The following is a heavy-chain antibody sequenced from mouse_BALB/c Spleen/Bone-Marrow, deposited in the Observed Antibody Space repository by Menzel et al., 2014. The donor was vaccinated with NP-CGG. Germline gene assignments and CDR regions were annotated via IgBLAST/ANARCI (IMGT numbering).Heavy chain of an antibody. CDR3: ARGRFAY. V-gene: IGHV1-18*01. CDR1: GYTFTECT. J-gene: IGHJ3*01. Sequence: SGPELVKPGASVKISCKTFGYTFTECTIHWVKQSHGKSLEWIGNINPNIGGTTYNQKFKGKATLTVDMSSSTAYMDLRSLTSEDSAVYYCARGRFAYWGQGTLVTVSA. CDR2: INPNIGGT.